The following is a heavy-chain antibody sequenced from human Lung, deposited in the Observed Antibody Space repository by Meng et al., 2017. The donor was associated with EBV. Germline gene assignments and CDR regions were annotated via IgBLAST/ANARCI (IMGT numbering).Heavy chain of an antibody. CDR2: ISSSSSYI. Sequence: EVQLVESGGGLVKPGGSLRLSCAASGFTFSSYSMNWVRQAPGKGLEWVSSISSSSSYIYYADSVKGRFTISRDNAKNSLYLQMNSLRAEDTAVYYCARGQKGYGDYVPNDYWGQGPLVTVSS. CDR1: GFTFSSYS. J-gene: IGHJ4*02. CDR3: ARGQKGYGDYVPNDY. V-gene: IGHV3-21*01. D-gene: IGHD4-17*01.